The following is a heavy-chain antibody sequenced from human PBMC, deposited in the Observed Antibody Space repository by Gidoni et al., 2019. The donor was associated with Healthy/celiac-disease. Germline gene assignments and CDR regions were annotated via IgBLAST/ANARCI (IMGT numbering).Heavy chain of an antibody. V-gene: IGHV1-2*02. J-gene: IGHJ6*02. D-gene: IGHD6-6*01. CDR3: ARESRYSSSSGYGMDV. CDR1: GYTGTGYH. Sequence: QVQLVQSGAEGKKPGASVKVSCKASGYTGTGYHMHWVRQAPGQGLEWMGWINPNRGGTNYAQKFQGRVTMTRDTSFSTAYMELSRLRSDDAAVYYCARESRYSSSSGYGMDVWGQGTTVTVSS. CDR2: INPNRGGT.